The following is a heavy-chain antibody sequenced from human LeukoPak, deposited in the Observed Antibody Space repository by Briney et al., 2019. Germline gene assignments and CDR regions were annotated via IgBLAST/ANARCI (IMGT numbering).Heavy chain of an antibody. CDR2: INSDGSSR. J-gene: IGHJ4*02. V-gene: IGHV3-74*01. Sequence: GGSLRLSCAASGFTFSNYWMHWVRQAPGKGLVWVSRINSDGSSRNYADSVKGRFTISRDNAKNTLYLQMNSLRAEDTAVYYCARDRHSYPFDYWGQGTLVTVSS. CDR1: GFTFSNYW. CDR3: ARDRHSYPFDY.